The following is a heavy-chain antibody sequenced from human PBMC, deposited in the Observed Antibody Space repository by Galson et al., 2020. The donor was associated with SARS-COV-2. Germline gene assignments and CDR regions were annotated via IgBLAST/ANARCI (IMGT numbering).Heavy chain of an antibody. Sequence: ASVKVSCKASGYTFAGYYMHWVRQAPGQGLEWMGWINPNSGGTNYAQKFQGWVTMTRDTSISTAYMELSRLRSDDTAVYYCARDNDHDAFDIWGQGTMVTVSS. CDR2: INPNSGGT. V-gene: IGHV1-2*04. CDR1: GYTFAGYY. D-gene: IGHD1-1*01. CDR3: ARDNDHDAFDI. J-gene: IGHJ3*02.